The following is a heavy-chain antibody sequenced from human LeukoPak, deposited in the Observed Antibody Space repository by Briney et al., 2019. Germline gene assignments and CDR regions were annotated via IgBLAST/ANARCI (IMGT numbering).Heavy chain of an antibody. J-gene: IGHJ4*02. CDR2: IYDCGDT. Sequence: PGGSLRLSCAVSGFTVTSNFMSWARQPPGKGLEWVSVIYDCGDTYYADSVKGRFTVSRDTTKNTLYLQLNNLGAEDTAVYYCAGRRANTCNFCFVYWGQGTLVTVSS. CDR3: AGRRANTCNFCFVY. D-gene: IGHD1-1*01. CDR1: GFTVTSNF. V-gene: IGHV3-66*02.